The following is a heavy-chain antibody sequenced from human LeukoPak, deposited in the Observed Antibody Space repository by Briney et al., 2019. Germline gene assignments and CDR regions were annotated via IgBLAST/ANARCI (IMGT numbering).Heavy chain of an antibody. V-gene: IGHV3-48*01. J-gene: IGHJ4*02. CDR2: IGSNSSSI. CDR3: ARARGYSYGYSDY. D-gene: IGHD5-18*01. Sequence: GGSLRLSCAASGFTFSGYSMNWVRQAPGKGLEGVSYIGSNSSSIYDADSVKGRFTISRDNAKKSLYLQMNNLRAEDTAVYYCARARGYSYGYSDYWGRGTLVTVSS. CDR1: GFTFSGYS.